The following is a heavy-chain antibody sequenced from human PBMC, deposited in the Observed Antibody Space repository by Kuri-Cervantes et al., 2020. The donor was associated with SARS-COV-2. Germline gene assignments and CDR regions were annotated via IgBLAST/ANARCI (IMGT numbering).Heavy chain of an antibody. CDR1: GFTFSDYY. D-gene: IGHD3-22*01. CDR2: ISSSSSYT. J-gene: IGHJ4*02. CDR3: ARDLYYYDSSGYYDY. Sequence: GGSLKISCAASGFTFSDYYMSWIRQAPGKGLEWVSYISSSSSYTNYADSVKGRFTISRDNAKNSLYLQMNSLRAEDTAVYYCARDLYYYDSSGYYDYWGQGTLVTVSS. V-gene: IGHV3-11*05.